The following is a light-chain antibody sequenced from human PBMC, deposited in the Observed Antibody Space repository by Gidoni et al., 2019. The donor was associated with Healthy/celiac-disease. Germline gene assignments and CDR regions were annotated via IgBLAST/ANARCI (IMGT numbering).Light chain of an antibody. Sequence: IQLTQSPSFLSASVGDRVTITCRASQGISSYLAWYHQKPGKAPKLLIYAASTLQSGVPSRFSGSGTGTEFTLTNSSLQPEDFATYYCQQRNSYPRTFGQGTKVEIK. V-gene: IGKV1-9*01. CDR3: QQRNSYPRT. CDR2: AAS. CDR1: QGISSY. J-gene: IGKJ1*01.